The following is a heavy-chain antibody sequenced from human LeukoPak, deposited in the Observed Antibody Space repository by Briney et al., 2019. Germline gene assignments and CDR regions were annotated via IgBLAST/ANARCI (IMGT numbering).Heavy chain of an antibody. CDR1: GGSISSSSYY. D-gene: IGHD3-10*01. V-gene: IGHV4-39*01. Sequence: SETLSLTCAVSGGSISSSSYYWGWIRQPPGKGLEWIGSIYYSGSTYYNPSLKSRVTISVDTSKNQFSLKLSSVTAADTAVYYCARQAGGMIRGILPFDDWGQGTLVTVSS. CDR3: ARQAGGMIRGILPFDD. J-gene: IGHJ4*02. CDR2: IYYSGST.